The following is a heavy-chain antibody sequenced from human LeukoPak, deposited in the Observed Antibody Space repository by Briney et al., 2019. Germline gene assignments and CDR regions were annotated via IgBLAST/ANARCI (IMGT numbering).Heavy chain of an antibody. V-gene: IGHV3-21*01. D-gene: IGHD2-15*01. Sequence: PGGSLRLSCAASGFTFSSYSMNWVRQAPGKGLEWVSSISSSSSYIYYADSVKGRFTISRDNAKNSLYLQMNSLRAEDTAVYYCARDLDLGYCSGGSCPGFDYWGQGTLVTVSS. CDR1: GFTFSSYS. CDR3: ARDLDLGYCSGGSCPGFDY. CDR2: ISSSSSYI. J-gene: IGHJ4*02.